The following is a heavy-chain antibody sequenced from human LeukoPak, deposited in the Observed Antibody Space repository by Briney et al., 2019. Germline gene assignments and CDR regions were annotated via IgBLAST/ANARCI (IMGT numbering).Heavy chain of an antibody. CDR3: ARDVGCSSIFCHNWFDP. V-gene: IGHV1-69*04. CDR1: GGTFSSYA. CDR2: IIPILGTA. Sequence: ASVKVSCKASGGTFSSYAITWVRQAPGQGLEWMGRIIPILGTADYAQKFQGRVTITADKSTSTAYMELSSLRSEDTAMYYCARDVGCSSIFCHNWFDPWGQGTLVTVSS. J-gene: IGHJ5*02. D-gene: IGHD2-2*01.